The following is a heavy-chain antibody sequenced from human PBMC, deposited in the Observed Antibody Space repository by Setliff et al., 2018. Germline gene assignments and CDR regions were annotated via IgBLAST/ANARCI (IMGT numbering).Heavy chain of an antibody. CDR1: GFTFNNYA. J-gene: IGHJ4*02. Sequence: GSLRLSCAASGFTFNNYAMGWVRQAPGKGLEWVSVITSSGRDTYYTDSVKGRFTISRDNSDNTLYLQMNSLRDADTAIYYCVKGTLPYCTGPTCYPLDHWGQGTLVTVSS. CDR2: ITSSGRDT. D-gene: IGHD2-8*02. V-gene: IGHV3-23*01. CDR3: VKGTLPYCTGPTCYPLDH.